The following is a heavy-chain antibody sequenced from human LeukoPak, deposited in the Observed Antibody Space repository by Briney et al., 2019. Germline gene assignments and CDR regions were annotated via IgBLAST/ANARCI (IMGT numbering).Heavy chain of an antibody. CDR3: ARGEDSDWRSCSGGSCSAYNWFDP. Sequence: SQTLSLTCTVSGGSISSGSYYWSWIRQPAGKGLEWIGRIYTSGSTNYNPSLKSRVTISVDTSKNQFSLKLSSVTAADTAVYYCARGEDSDWRSCSGGSCSAYNWFDPWGQGTLVTVSS. V-gene: IGHV4-61*02. CDR1: GGSISSGSYY. CDR2: IYTSGST. J-gene: IGHJ5*02. D-gene: IGHD2-15*01.